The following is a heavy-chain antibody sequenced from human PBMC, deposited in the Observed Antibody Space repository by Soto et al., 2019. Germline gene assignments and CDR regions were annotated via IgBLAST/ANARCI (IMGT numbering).Heavy chain of an antibody. V-gene: IGHV4-39*01. CDR3: ARHSSGSWVYYYYMDV. CDR1: GGSISSSSYY. Sequence: SETLSLTCTVSGGSISSSSYYWGWIRQPPGKGLEWIGSIYYSGSTYYNPSLKSRVTISVDTSKNQFSLKLSSVTAADTAVYYCARHSSGSWVYYYYMDVWGKGTTVTVSS. CDR2: IYYSGST. J-gene: IGHJ6*03. D-gene: IGHD3-10*01.